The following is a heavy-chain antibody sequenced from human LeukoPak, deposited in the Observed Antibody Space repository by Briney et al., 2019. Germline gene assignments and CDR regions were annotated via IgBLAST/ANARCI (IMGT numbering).Heavy chain of an antibody. CDR1: GFTVSTNY. CDR3: ASSPSYYYYMDV. Sequence: GGSLRLSCAASGFTVSTNYMSWVRQAPGKGLEWVSVIYSGGSTYYADSVKGRFTISRDNSKNTLYLQMNSLRAEDTAVYYCASSPSYYYYMDVWGKGTTVTVSS. J-gene: IGHJ6*03. V-gene: IGHV3-66*01. CDR2: IYSGGST.